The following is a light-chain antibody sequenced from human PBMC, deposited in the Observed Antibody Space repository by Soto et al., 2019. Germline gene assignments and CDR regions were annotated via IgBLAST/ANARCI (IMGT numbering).Light chain of an antibody. CDR2: DVS. V-gene: IGLV2-14*01. CDR3: TSYTSSSTLVV. CDR1: SSDVGGYNY. Sequence: QSVLTQPASVSGSPGQSITISCTGNSSDVGGYNYVSWYQQHPGKAPKLMIYDVSNRPSGVSNRFSGSKSGNTASLTISGLQAEDEADYYCTSYTSSSTLVVFGGGTKVTFL. J-gene: IGLJ2*01.